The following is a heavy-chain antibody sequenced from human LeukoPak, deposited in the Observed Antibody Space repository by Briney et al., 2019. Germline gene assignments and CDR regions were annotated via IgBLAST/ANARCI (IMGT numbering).Heavy chain of an antibody. CDR1: GVSISTYF. J-gene: IGHJ3*02. Sequence: SETLSLTCSVSGVSISTYFWSWIRQPPGKGLEWVGHIYYSVSTDYNPSLKSRVLKSQDTSKNQFLLSLSSVTAADTAVYYCARRRSWSDAFDIWGQGTMVTVSS. D-gene: IGHD6-13*01. V-gene: IGHV4-59*01. CDR2: IYYSVST. CDR3: ARRRSWSDAFDI.